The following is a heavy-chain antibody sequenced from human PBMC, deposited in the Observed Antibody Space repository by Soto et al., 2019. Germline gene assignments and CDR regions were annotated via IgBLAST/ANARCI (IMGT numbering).Heavy chain of an antibody. CDR2: IYYSGST. J-gene: IGHJ4*02. V-gene: IGHV4-59*07. D-gene: IGHD5-18*01. CDR3: ARRYGYSFDY. Sequence: SDTLSLTCTVPCCSIRSYYWSWIRQPPGKGLEWIGYIYYSGSTNYNPSLKSRVTISVDTSKNQFSLKLSSVTAADTAVYYCARRYGYSFDYWGQGTLVTVS. CDR1: CCSIRSYY.